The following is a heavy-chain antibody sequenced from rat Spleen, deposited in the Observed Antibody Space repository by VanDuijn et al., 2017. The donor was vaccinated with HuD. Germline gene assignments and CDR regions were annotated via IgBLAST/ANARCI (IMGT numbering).Heavy chain of an antibody. CDR2: INYDGSST. Sequence: EVQLVESGGGLVQPGRSMKLSCAASGFTFSNYYMACVFQAPTKGLEWVATINYDGSSTYYRDSVKGRFTISRDNAKSTLYLQMDSLRSEDTATYYCARSVFDYWGQGVMVTVSS. CDR1: GFTFSNYY. J-gene: IGHJ2*01. V-gene: IGHV5-29*01. CDR3: ARSVFDY.